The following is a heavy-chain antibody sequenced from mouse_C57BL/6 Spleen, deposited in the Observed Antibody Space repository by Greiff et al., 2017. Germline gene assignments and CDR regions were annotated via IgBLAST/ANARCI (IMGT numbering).Heavy chain of an antibody. CDR3: ARSNYEGDYYAMDY. D-gene: IGHD2-5*01. CDR1: GYAFSSYW. Sequence: VQLQQSGAELVKPGASVKISCKASGYAFSSYWMNWVKQRPGKGLEWIGQIYPGDGDTNYNGEFKGKATLTADKSSSAAYMQLRRLTSEDSAVYFCARSNYEGDYYAMDYWGQGTSVTVSS. J-gene: IGHJ4*01. CDR2: IYPGDGDT. V-gene: IGHV1-80*01.